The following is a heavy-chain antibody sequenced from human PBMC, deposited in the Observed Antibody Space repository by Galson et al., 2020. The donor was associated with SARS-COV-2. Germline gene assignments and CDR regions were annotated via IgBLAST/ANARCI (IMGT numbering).Heavy chain of an antibody. Sequence: GGSLRLSCAASGFSFSDYYMTWIRQAPGKGLEWLSYISGTSIYTNYAGSVKGRFTISRDNDKNSLFLHMRSLRPDDTAVYYCARDPRLGNAYDIWSRGTMVTVSS. V-gene: IGHV3-11*05. CDR3: ARDPRLGNAYDI. J-gene: IGHJ3*02. D-gene: IGHD7-27*01. CDR1: GFSFSDYY. CDR2: ISGTSIYT.